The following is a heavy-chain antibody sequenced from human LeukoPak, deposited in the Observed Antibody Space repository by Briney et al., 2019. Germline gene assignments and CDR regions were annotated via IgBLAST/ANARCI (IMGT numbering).Heavy chain of an antibody. Sequence: SETLSLTCTVSGYSISSGYFWGWIRQPPGKGLEWIGTIYNSGSTYYNASLESRVTISVDTSKNQFSLKLSSVTAADTAVYYCARDILTGYYTDYWGQGTLVTVSS. D-gene: IGHD3-9*01. V-gene: IGHV4-38-2*02. CDR3: ARDILTGYYTDY. CDR2: IYNSGST. CDR1: GYSISSGYF. J-gene: IGHJ4*02.